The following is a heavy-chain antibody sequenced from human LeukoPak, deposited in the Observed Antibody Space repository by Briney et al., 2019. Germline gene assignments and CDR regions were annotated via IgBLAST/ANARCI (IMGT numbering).Heavy chain of an antibody. CDR2: IYYSGST. V-gene: IGHV4-39*01. CDR1: GGSISSSSYY. J-gene: IGHJ4*02. Sequence: SETLSLTCTVSGGSISSSSYYWGWIRQPPGKGLEWIGSIYYSGSTYYNPSLKSRFTISVDTSKNQFSLKLSSVTAADTAVYYCASPLDYGDPLFDYWGQGTLVTVSS. D-gene: IGHD4-17*01. CDR3: ASPLDYGDPLFDY.